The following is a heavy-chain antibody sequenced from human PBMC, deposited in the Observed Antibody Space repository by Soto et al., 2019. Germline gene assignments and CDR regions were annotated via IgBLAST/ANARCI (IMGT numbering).Heavy chain of an antibody. D-gene: IGHD6-19*01. CDR1: GFTFSTYA. J-gene: IGHJ5*02. Sequence: GGSLRLSCAASGFTFSTYAMNWVRQAPGKGLEWVSVISDSDGSTYCEDSVKGRFTISRDNSKNTLYLQMNSLRAEDTAVYYCAKSAGYQSLAVSGTWGQGTLVTVPS. CDR2: ISDSDGST. V-gene: IGHV3-23*01. CDR3: AKSAGYQSLAVSGT.